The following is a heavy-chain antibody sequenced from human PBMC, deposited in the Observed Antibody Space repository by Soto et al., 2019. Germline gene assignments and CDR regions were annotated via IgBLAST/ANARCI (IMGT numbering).Heavy chain of an antibody. CDR3: ASGRLVSRYYGLDV. D-gene: IGHD6-6*01. J-gene: IGHJ6*02. CDR1: GGSMNDYY. Sequence: SETLSLTWTVSGGSMNDYYWSWIRQPAGKGLEWIGRIFTSGNTNYNPSLRSRLTMSVDTSTNQVSLRLTSVTAADTAVYYCASGRLVSRYYGLDVWGQGTTVTGSS. CDR2: IFTSGNT. V-gene: IGHV4-4*07.